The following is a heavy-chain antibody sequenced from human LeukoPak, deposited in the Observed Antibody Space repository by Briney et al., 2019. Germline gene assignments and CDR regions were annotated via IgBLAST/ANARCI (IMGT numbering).Heavy chain of an antibody. CDR2: IYSGGST. J-gene: IGHJ3*02. D-gene: IGHD3-9*01. CDR1: GFTVSSNY. CDR3: AREISFDDAFDI. V-gene: IGHV3-53*01. Sequence: GGSLRLSCAASGFTVSSNYMSWVRQAPGKGLEWVSVIYSGGSTYYADSVKGRFTISRDNSKNTLYLQMNSLRAEDTAVYYCAREISFDDAFDIWGQGTMVTVSS.